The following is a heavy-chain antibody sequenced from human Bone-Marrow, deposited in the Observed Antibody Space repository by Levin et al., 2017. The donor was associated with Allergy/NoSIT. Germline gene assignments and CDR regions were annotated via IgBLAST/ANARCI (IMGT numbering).Heavy chain of an antibody. V-gene: IGHV3-48*03. Sequence: GGSLRLSCAASGFTFSSYEMNWVRQAPGKGLEWVSYISSSGSTIYYADSVKGRFTISRDNAKNSLYLQMNSLRAEDTAVYYCARLLGYCSGGSCYIDYWGQGTLVTVSS. CDR1: GFTFSSYE. CDR3: ARLLGYCSGGSCYIDY. J-gene: IGHJ4*02. D-gene: IGHD2-15*01. CDR2: ISSSGSTI.